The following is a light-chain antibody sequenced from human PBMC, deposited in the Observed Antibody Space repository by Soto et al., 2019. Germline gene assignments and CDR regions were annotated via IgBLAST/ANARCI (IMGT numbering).Light chain of an antibody. V-gene: IGKV3-20*01. CDR3: QQYDSSPRT. Sequence: EIVLTQSPGTLSLSPGERATLSCRASQSVSSSYLAWYQQKPGQAPRLLIYGASSRATGIPDRFSGGGSGTDFTLIISRLEPEDFEVYYCQQYDSSPRTFGQGTKVEIK. J-gene: IGKJ1*01. CDR2: GAS. CDR1: QSVSSSY.